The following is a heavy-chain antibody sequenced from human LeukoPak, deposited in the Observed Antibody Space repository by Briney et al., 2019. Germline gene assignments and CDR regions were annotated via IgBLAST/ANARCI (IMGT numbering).Heavy chain of an antibody. CDR2: ISYDGRDK. Sequence: PGGSLRLSCAASGFTFSSYGMHWVRQAPGKGLEWVAFISYDGRDKCYAASVKGRFTISRDNPKDTLYLQMNSLRAADTAVYYCAKDYDYVWGSFRHIDYWGQGTLVTVSS. D-gene: IGHD3-16*02. V-gene: IGHV3-30*18. CDR3: AKDYDYVWGSFRHIDY. CDR1: GFTFSSYG. J-gene: IGHJ4*02.